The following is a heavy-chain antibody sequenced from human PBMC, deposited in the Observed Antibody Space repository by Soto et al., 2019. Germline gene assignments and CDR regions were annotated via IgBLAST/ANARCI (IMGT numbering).Heavy chain of an antibody. J-gene: IGHJ3*02. CDR3: ARDITMIVVVTPDAFDI. Sequence: EASVKVSCKASGYTFTSYGISWVRQAPGQGLEWMGWISAYNGNTNYAQELQGRVTMTTDTSTSTAYMELRSLRSDDTAVYYCARDITMIVVVTPDAFDIWGQGTMVTVSS. CDR1: GYTFTSYG. D-gene: IGHD3-22*01. V-gene: IGHV1-18*01. CDR2: ISAYNGNT.